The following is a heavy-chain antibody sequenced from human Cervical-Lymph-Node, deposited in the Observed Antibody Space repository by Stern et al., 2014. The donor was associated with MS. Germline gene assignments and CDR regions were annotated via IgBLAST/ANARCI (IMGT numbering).Heavy chain of an antibody. CDR1: GFSFRDSS. D-gene: IGHD4-17*01. V-gene: IGHV3-11*01. Sequence: VQLVESGGGLVKPGGSLRLSCAASGFSFRDSSMSWFRQAPGQGLARVSFISHSGNTIDYADSMKGRFTISRDNAKNSLYLQMNSLRVEDTAVYYCARGHGVAGDHWGQGTRVTVSS. CDR2: ISHSGNTI. CDR3: ARGHGVAGDH. J-gene: IGHJ4*02.